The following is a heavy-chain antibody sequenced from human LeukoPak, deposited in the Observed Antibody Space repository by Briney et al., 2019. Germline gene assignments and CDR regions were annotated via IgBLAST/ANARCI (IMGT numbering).Heavy chain of an antibody. Sequence: SETQSLTCTVSGGSISSSSYYWGWIRQPPGKGLEWMGSIYYSGSTYYNPSLKSRDTISVDTSKNQFSLKLSSVSASDTAVYYCARETRGLVVVSWYYYYYYMDVWGKGTTVTVSS. CDR1: GGSISSSSYY. CDR3: ARETRGLVVVSWYYYYYYMDV. V-gene: IGHV4-39*07. J-gene: IGHJ6*03. CDR2: IYYSGST. D-gene: IGHD3-22*01.